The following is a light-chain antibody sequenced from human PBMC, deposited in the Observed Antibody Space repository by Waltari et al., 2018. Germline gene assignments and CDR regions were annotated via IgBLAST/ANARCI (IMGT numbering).Light chain of an antibody. CDR3: QSADSSGVV. CDR1: ALPKHY. V-gene: IGLV3-25*03. CDR2: KDS. Sequence: SYALTPPPSVSVSPGQTASLTCPGDALPKHYTYWYQQKPGQAPVLVIYKDSERPSGIPERFSGSSSGTTVTLTISGVQAEDEADYYCQSADSSGVVFGGGTKLTVL. J-gene: IGLJ2*01.